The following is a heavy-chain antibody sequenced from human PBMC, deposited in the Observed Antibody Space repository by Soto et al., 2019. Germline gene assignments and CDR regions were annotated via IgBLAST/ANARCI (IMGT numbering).Heavy chain of an antibody. V-gene: IGHV3-21*01. D-gene: IGHD6-13*01. CDR2: ISSSSSYI. J-gene: IGHJ4*02. Sequence: PGGSLRLSCAASGFTFGSYSVNWVRQAPGKGLEWVSSISSSSSYIYYADSVKGRFTISRDNAKNSLYLQMNSLRAEDTAVYYCARGTDSSSWYEGGYYFDYWGQGTLVTVSS. CDR3: ARGTDSSSWYEGGYYFDY. CDR1: GFTFGSYS.